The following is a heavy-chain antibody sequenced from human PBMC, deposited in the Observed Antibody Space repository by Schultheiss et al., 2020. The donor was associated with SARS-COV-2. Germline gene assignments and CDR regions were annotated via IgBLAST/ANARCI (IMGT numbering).Heavy chain of an antibody. Sequence: SETLSLTCTVSGGSISSYYWSWIRQPPGKGLEWIGYIYYSGSTNYNPFLKSRVTISVDTSKNQFSLKLSSVTAADTAVYYCARLGDDFWSGPPGWFDPWGQGTLVTVSS. CDR2: IYYSGST. V-gene: IGHV4-59*08. CDR1: GGSISSYY. CDR3: ARLGDDFWSGPPGWFDP. J-gene: IGHJ5*02. D-gene: IGHD3-3*01.